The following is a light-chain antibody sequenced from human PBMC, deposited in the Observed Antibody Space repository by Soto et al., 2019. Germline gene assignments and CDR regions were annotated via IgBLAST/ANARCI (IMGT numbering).Light chain of an antibody. CDR3: QQYHMWPLT. V-gene: IGKV1-5*01. CDR2: DAS. CDR1: QSISSW. Sequence: DIQITQSPSTLSASVGDRVTITCRASQSISSWLAWYQQKPGKAPKLLIYDASSLESGVPSRFSGSGSGTEFTLTISSLQSEDVGVYFCQQYHMWPLTSGRGTKVDIK. J-gene: IGKJ4*01.